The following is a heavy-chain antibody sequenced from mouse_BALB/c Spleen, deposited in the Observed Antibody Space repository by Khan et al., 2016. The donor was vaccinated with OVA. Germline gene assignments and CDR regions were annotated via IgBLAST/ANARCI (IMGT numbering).Heavy chain of an antibody. Sequence: QVRLQQSGPELVKPGSSMKMSCKASGYTFTDYVLNWVKQRTGQDLEWIGEIFPGSGGTYYNEKFKGKATLTADKSSNTVYMQLSSLTSEDSAVYFCARSGYGSLVYWGQGTTLTVSS. D-gene: IGHD1-1*01. J-gene: IGHJ2*01. CDR3: ARSGYGSLVY. V-gene: IGHV1-77*01. CDR1: GYTFTDYV. CDR2: IFPGSGGT.